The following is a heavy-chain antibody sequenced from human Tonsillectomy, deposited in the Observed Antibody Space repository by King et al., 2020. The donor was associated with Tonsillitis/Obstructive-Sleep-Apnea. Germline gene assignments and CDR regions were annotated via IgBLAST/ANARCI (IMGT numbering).Heavy chain of an antibody. CDR2: IDPSDSYT. Sequence: QLVQSGAEVKKPGESLKISCKGSGYSFTSYWISWVRQMPGKGLEWMGRIDPSDSYTNYSPSFQGHVTITADKSINTAYLQWSSLKASDTAMYYCARRLSCKNSPTPCDHWGQGTLVTVSS. D-gene: IGHD2/OR15-2a*01. CDR3: ARRLSCKNSPTPCDH. J-gene: IGHJ4*02. CDR1: GYSFTSYW. V-gene: IGHV5-10-1*01.